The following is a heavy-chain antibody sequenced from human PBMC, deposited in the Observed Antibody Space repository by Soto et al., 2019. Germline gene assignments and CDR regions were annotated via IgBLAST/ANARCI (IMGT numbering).Heavy chain of an antibody. V-gene: IGHV4-59*01. Sequence: SETLSLTCTVSGGSISSYYWSWIRQPPGKGLEWIGYIYYSGSTNYNPSLKSRVTISVDTSKNQFSLKLSSVTAADTAVYYCARDIGKNYYDSSGYSSSNYYYYGMDVWGQGTTVTVSS. CDR1: GGSISSYY. D-gene: IGHD3-22*01. CDR2: IYYSGST. CDR3: ARDIGKNYYDSSGYSSSNYYYYGMDV. J-gene: IGHJ6*02.